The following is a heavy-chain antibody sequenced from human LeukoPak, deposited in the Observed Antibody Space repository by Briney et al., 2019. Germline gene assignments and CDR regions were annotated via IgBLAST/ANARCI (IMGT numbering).Heavy chain of an antibody. CDR2: IKQDGSEK. D-gene: IGHD3-9*01. CDR3: ARDRSDILTGYNDAFDI. V-gene: IGHV3-7*01. CDR1: GFTFSSYW. Sequence: GGSLRLSCAGSGFTFSSYWMSWVRQAPGRGLEWVANIKQDGSEKYYVDSVKGRFTISRDNAKNSLYLQMNSLRADDTAVYYCARDRSDILTGYNDAFDIWGQGTMVTVSS. J-gene: IGHJ3*02.